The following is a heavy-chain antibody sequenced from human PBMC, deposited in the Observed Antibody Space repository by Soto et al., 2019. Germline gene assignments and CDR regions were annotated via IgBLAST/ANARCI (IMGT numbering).Heavy chain of an antibody. CDR2: ISGNGVNT. Sequence: ELQLVESGGGLVQPGGSLRLSCAASGFTFSNYAMHWVRQAPGKGLEFVSAISGNGVNTHYANSVRGSFTISRDSSKNTLNLQMGGLRADDMSVYYCARARSKRGGYSPVFGSWGQGTLVTVSS. V-gene: IGHV3-64*01. J-gene: IGHJ4*02. CDR3: ARARSKRGGYSPVFGS. CDR1: GFTFSNYA. D-gene: IGHD2-15*01.